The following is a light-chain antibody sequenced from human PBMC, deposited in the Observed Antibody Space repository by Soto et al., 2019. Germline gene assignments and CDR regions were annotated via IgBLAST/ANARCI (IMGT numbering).Light chain of an antibody. CDR3: QQYDNLPLT. CDR2: DAS. Sequence: DIQKTQSPSSLSSSVGDIFTITCQASQDIKNYLNWYQQKSGKAPKLLIYDASDLETGVPSRFSGSGSGTDFTFTINSLQPEDIATYYCQQYDNLPLTFGGGTKVDI. V-gene: IGKV1-33*01. CDR1: QDIKNY. J-gene: IGKJ4*01.